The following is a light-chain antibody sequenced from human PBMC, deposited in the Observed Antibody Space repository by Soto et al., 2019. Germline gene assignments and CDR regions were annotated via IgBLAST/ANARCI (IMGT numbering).Light chain of an antibody. CDR1: QGISSW. CDR3: QQANSFPLT. V-gene: IGKV1-12*01. J-gene: IGKJ4*01. Sequence: DIQMTQSPSSVSASVGDRVTITCRASQGISSWLDWYQQKPGKAPNLLIYAASSLQSGVPSRFSGSGSGKDFTLTISSLKPEDFATYYCQQANSFPLTLGGGTKVDIK. CDR2: AAS.